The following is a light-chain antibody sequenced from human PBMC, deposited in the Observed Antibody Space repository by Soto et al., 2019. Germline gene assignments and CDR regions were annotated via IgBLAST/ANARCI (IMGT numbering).Light chain of an antibody. CDR2: DVS. V-gene: IGLV2-14*01. Sequence: QSALTQPASVSGSPGQSITISCTGTSGDVGGYNYVSWYQQHPGKAPKLMIYDVSNRPSGVSNRFSGSKSGNTASLTISGLQAEDEADYYCSSYTSSRTLYVFGTGTKLTVL. CDR3: SSYTSSRTLYV. CDR1: SGDVGGYNY. J-gene: IGLJ1*01.